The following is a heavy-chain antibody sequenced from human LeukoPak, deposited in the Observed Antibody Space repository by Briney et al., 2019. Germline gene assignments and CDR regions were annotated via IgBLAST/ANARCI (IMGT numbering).Heavy chain of an antibody. CDR1: GGSISSYY. V-gene: IGHV4-59*12. J-gene: IGHJ4*02. CDR3: ARKYPYTSGWFDF. D-gene: IGHD6-19*01. CDR2: IYYSGST. Sequence: SETLSLTCTVSGGSISSYYWSWIRQPPGKGLEWIGYIYYSGSTNYNPSLKSRVTISVDTSKNQFSLKLSSVTAADTAVFYCARKYPYTSGWFDFWGQGILVTVSS.